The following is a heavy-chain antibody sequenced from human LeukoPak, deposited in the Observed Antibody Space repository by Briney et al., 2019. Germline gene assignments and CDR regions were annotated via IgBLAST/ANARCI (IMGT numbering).Heavy chain of an antibody. D-gene: IGHD2-15*01. J-gene: IGHJ5*02. V-gene: IGHV3-23*01. CDR1: GFTFSSYS. CDR3: AKRVGGLPDWFDP. CDR2: ISGSGGST. Sequence: GGSLRLSCAASGFTFSSYSMNWVRQAPGKGLEWVSAISGSGGSTYYADSVKGRFTISRDNSKNTLYLQMNSLRAEDTAVYYCAKRVGGLPDWFDPWGQGTLVTISS.